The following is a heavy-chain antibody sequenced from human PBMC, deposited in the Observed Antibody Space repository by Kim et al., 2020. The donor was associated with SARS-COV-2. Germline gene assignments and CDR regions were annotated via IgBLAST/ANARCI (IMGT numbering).Heavy chain of an antibody. CDR2: IKQDGSEK. CDR1: GFTFSSYW. D-gene: IGHD1-1*01. CDR3: ARVPPTNWNFDY. J-gene: IGHJ4*02. Sequence: GGSLRLSCAASGFTFSSYWMSWVRQAPGKGLEWVANIKQDGSEKYYVDSVKGRFTISRDNAKNSQYLQMNSLRAEDTAVYYCARVPPTNWNFDYWGQGTLGTVPS. V-gene: IGHV3-7*01.